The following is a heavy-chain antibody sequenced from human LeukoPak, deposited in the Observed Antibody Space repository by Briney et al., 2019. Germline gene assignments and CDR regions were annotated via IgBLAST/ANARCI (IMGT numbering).Heavy chain of an antibody. Sequence: SETLSLTCIVSGGSISSGGYYWSWIRQHPGKGLEWIGYIYYSGSTYYNPSLKSRVTISVDTSKNQFSLKLSSVTAADTAVYYCARDMGLYFYDSSGPDAFDIWGQGTMVTVS. V-gene: IGHV4-31*03. CDR1: GGSISSGGYY. J-gene: IGHJ3*02. D-gene: IGHD3-22*01. CDR3: ARDMGLYFYDSSGPDAFDI. CDR2: IYYSGST.